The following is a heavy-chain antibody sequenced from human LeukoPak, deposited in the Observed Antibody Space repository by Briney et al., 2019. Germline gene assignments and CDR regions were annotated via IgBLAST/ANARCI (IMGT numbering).Heavy chain of an antibody. V-gene: IGHV4-59*01. Sequence: SETLSLTCTVSGGSISSYYWSWIRQPPGKGLEWIGYIYYSGSTNYNPSLKSRVTISVDTSKNQSSLKLSSVTAADTAVYYCARVRASYSSGWYLDYWGQGTLVTVSS. D-gene: IGHD6-19*01. CDR1: GGSISSYY. CDR2: IYYSGST. CDR3: ARVRASYSSGWYLDY. J-gene: IGHJ4*02.